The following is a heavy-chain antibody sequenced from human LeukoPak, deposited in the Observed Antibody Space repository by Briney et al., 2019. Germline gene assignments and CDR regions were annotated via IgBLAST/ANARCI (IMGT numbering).Heavy chain of an antibody. CDR3: ARQLEYSRSSGYCYGMDV. CDR2: IKGDGGST. D-gene: IGHD6-6*01. J-gene: IGHJ6*02. CDR1: GFTFSSYW. V-gene: IGHV3-74*01. Sequence: GGSLRLSCAASGFTFSSYWMHWVRQAPGKGLVWVSRIKGDGGSTSYADSVKGRFTISRDNAKNTLYLQMTSLRAEDTRLYYCARQLEYSRSSGYCYGMDVWGQGTTVAVSS.